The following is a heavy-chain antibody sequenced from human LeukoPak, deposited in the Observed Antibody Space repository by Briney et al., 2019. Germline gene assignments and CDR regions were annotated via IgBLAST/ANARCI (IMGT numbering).Heavy chain of an antibody. D-gene: IGHD3-22*01. Sequence: GGSLRLSCATSGFTFSNAWMNWVRQASGKGLEWVGRIRSNSDGGTIDYAAPVKGRFTLSRDDSKTTLYLQMNSLQTEDTAVYYCATDFYDSTWGQGTLVTVSS. J-gene: IGHJ5*02. V-gene: IGHV3-15*07. CDR3: ATDFYDST. CDR2: IRSNSDGGTI. CDR1: GFTFSNAW.